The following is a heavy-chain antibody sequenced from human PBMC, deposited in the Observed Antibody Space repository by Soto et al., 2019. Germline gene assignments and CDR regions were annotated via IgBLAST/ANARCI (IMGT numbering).Heavy chain of an antibody. Sequence: GASVKVSCKVSGYTLTELSMHWVRQAPGKGLEWMGGFDPEDGETIYAQKFQGRVTMTEDTSTDTAYMELSSLRSEDTAVYYCATAPWGIFGVVIIGYFDYWGQGTLVTVSS. J-gene: IGHJ4*02. CDR1: GYTLTELS. D-gene: IGHD3-3*01. CDR3: ATAPWGIFGVVIIGYFDY. CDR2: FDPEDGET. V-gene: IGHV1-24*01.